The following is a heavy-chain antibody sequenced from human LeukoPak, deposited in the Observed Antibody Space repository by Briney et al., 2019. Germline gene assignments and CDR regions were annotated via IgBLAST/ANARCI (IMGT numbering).Heavy chain of an antibody. J-gene: IGHJ1*01. Sequence: PGGSLRLSCAASGFTFSTYSMNWVRQAPGKGLEWVSYISSSSSYIYYADSVKGRFTISRDNAKNSVYLQMNSLRAEDTAVYYCARDMSANAEYFQHWGQGTLVTVSS. D-gene: IGHD5/OR15-5a*01. V-gene: IGHV3-21*05. CDR1: GFTFSTYS. CDR2: ISSSSSYI. CDR3: ARDMSANAEYFQH.